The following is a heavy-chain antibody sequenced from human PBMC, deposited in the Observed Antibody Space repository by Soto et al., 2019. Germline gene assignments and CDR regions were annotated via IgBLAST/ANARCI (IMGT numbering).Heavy chain of an antibody. Sequence: QVQLVQSGAEVKKPGASVKVSCKASGYTFTSYGMHWVRQAPGQRLEWMGWINAGNGNTKYSQKFQGRVTITSDTSASTADMKLRSLRSEDTTVYYCARDVGAWLDYWGQGTLVTVSS. CDR3: ARDVGAWLDY. V-gene: IGHV1-3*01. J-gene: IGHJ4*02. D-gene: IGHD5-12*01. CDR1: GYTFTSYG. CDR2: INAGNGNT.